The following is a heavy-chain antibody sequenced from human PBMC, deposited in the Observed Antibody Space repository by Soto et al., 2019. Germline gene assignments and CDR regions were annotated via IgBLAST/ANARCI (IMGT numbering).Heavy chain of an antibody. Sequence: QVQLQVSGPGLVKPSATLSLSCTVSTGSTNSFYWSWIRQPPGKGLQWLGYFFYTGSPNHNPSLKSRVTISLDMSSNQFSLRLSSVTAADTAMYYCARSRDGYNLNPIDQWGQGLLVTVSS. CDR1: TGSTNSFY. D-gene: IGHD5-12*01. J-gene: IGHJ4*02. V-gene: IGHV4-59*01. CDR3: ARSRDGYNLNPIDQ. CDR2: FFYTGSP.